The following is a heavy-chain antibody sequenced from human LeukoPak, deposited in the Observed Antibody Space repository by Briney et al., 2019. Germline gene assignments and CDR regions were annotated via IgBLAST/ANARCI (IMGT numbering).Heavy chain of an antibody. CDR1: GYTFTNYF. CDR2: INPSGGSP. CDR3: GRCGYTSFDY. D-gene: IGHD5-12*01. J-gene: IGHJ4*02. Sequence: ASVKVSCKASGYTFTNYFIHWVRQAPGQGLEWMGIINPSGGSPTYAQKFQGRVTLTSDTSTSTVYMELSSLRSEDTAVYFCGRCGYTSFDYWGQGTLVTVSS. V-gene: IGHV1-46*01.